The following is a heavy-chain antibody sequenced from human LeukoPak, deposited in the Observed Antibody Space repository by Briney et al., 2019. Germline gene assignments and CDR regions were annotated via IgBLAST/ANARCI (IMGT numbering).Heavy chain of an antibody. CDR3: ARGLVGYLYYSDY. D-gene: IGHD2-21*01. CDR2: IYYSGST. V-gene: IGHV4-59*01. J-gene: IGHJ4*02. Sequence: SETLSLTCTVSGGSISSYYWSWIRQPPGKGLEWIGYIYYSGSTNYNPSLKSRVTISVDTSKNQFSLKLSSVTAADTAVYYCARGLVGYLYYSDYWGQGTLVTVSS. CDR1: GGSISSYY.